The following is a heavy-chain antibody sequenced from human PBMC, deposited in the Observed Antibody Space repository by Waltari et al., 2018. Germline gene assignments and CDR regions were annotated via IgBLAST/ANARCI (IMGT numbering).Heavy chain of an antibody. D-gene: IGHD2-21*02. CDR1: GFTFNNYT. Sequence: EVQLVASGGGLVQPGGSLRPSCAASGFTFNNYTMNWVRQGPGKGLEWVSYISSDNTVYYADSVKGRFTISRDNAKNSVYLQMNSLRAEDTAVYFCARRLDYWGQGTLVTVSS. CDR3: ARRLDY. CDR2: ISSDNTV. J-gene: IGHJ4*02. V-gene: IGHV3-48*04.